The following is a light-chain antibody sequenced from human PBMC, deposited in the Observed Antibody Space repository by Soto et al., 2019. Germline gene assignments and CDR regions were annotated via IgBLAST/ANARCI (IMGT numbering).Light chain of an antibody. J-gene: IGKJ3*01. CDR1: QSVSSY. V-gene: IGKV3-11*01. CDR3: QQRSNWPPI. Sequence: EIVLTQSPATLSLSPGERATLSCRASQSVSSYLAWYQQKPGQAPRLLIYDASNRATGIPVRFSGSGSGTDFTLTISSLEPEDFAVYYCQQRSNWPPIFGPGTKVDIK. CDR2: DAS.